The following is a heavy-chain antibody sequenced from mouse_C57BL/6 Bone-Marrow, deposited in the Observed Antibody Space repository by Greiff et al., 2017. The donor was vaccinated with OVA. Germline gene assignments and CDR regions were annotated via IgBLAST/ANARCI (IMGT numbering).Heavy chain of an antibody. CDR2: ISYDGSN. D-gene: IGHD2-3*01. CDR3: ARRRGDGYPAWFAY. J-gene: IGHJ3*01. CDR1: GYSITSGYY. V-gene: IGHV3-6*01. Sequence: EVQLQESGPGLVKPSQSLSLTCSVTGYSITSGYYWNWIRQFPGNKLEWMGYISYDGSNNYNPSLKNRISITRDTSKNQFFLKLNSVTTEDTATYYCARRRGDGYPAWFAYWGQGTLVTVSA.